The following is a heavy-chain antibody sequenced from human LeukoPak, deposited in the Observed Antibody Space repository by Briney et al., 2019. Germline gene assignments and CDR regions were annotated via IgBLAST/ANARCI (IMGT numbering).Heavy chain of an antibody. CDR2: MNPNSGNT. J-gene: IGHJ4*02. CDR3: ARGPYYDSSGYEYYFDY. V-gene: IGHV1-8*01. CDR1: GYTFTSYD. D-gene: IGHD3-22*01. Sequence: GASVKVSCKASGYTFTSYDINWVRQATGQGLEWMGWMNPNSGNTGYAQKFQGRVTMTRNTPISTAYMELSSLRSEDTAVYYCARGPYYDSSGYEYYFDYWGQGTLVTVSS.